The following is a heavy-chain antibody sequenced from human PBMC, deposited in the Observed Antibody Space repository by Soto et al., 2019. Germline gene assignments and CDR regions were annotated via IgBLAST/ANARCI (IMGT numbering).Heavy chain of an antibody. V-gene: IGHV3-30*18. CDR2: ISYDGSNK. J-gene: IGHJ6*02. CDR3: AKDQIAAAVYYYYGMDV. D-gene: IGHD6-13*01. CDR1: GFTFSSYG. Sequence: GSLRLSCAASGFTFSSYGMHWVRQAPGKGLEWVAVISYDGSNKYYADSVKGRFTISRDNSKNTLYLQMNSLRAEDTAVYYCAKDQIAAAVYYYYGMDVWGQGTTVTVSS.